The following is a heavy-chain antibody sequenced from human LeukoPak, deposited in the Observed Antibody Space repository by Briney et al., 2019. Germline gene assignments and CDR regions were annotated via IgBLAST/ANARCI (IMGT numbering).Heavy chain of an antibody. J-gene: IGHJ5*02. V-gene: IGHV4-39*02. CDR3: ATHDEGSYFET. CDR2: VYYVGNA. Sequence: SETPSLTCTVSGGSVRTSRPYWGWIRQSPGKGLEWIGSVYYVGNAYSRPSLLSRATISIDTSKTHISLRLTSVTATDTGIYYCATHDEGSYFETWGEGGLVTVSS. CDR1: GGSVRTSRPY. D-gene: IGHD3-10*01.